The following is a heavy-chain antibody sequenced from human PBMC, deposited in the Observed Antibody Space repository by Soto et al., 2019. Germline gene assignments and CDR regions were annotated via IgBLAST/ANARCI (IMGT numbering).Heavy chain of an antibody. V-gene: IGHV3-11*01. CDR1: GFTFSDYY. D-gene: IGHD2-2*01. CDR3: ARPQFPSNDAFDI. J-gene: IGHJ3*02. Sequence: GGSLRLSCAASGFTFSDYYMSWIRQAPGKGLEWVSYISSSGSTIYYADSVKGRFTISRDNAKNSLYLQMNSLRAEDTAVYYCARPQFPSNDAFDIWGQGTMVTVSS. CDR2: ISSSGSTI.